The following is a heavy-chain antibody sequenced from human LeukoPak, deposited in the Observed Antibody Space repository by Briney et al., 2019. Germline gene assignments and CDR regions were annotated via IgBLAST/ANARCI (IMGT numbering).Heavy chain of an antibody. J-gene: IGHJ3*02. D-gene: IGHD5-18*01. CDR3: AKPRRGYSYGRLTYDAFDI. CDR1: GFTFRTYG. CDR2: ISYDGSHK. Sequence: GGSLRLSCAASGFTFRTYGMHWVRQAPGKGLEWLAVISYDGSHKYYTDSVKGRFTISRDNSKNTLYLQMNSLRAEDTAVYYCAKPRRGYSYGRLTYDAFDIWGQGTMVTVSS. V-gene: IGHV3-30*18.